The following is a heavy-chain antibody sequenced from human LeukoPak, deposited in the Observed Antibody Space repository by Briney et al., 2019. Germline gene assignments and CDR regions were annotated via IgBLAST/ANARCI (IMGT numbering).Heavy chain of an antibody. Sequence: SETLSLTCTVSGGSISSITYYWGWIRQPPGKGLEWVGHMYYRGNTFYNPSLKSRVTISVDTSKNQFSLKLTSVTAADTAMYYCAREKRGDRRSGNFLYYYYYMDVWGKGAAVTISS. D-gene: IGHD3-10*01. CDR1: GGSISSITYY. V-gene: IGHV4-39*07. CDR3: AREKRGDRRSGNFLYYYYYMDV. J-gene: IGHJ6*03. CDR2: MYYRGNT.